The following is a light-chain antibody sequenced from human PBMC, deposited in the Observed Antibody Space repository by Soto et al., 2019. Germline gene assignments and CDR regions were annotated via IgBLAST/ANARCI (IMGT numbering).Light chain of an antibody. CDR3: AAWDDSLSGVV. V-gene: IGLV1-47*01. CDR2: RNN. Sequence: QSVLTQPPSASGTPGQRVTISCSGSSSDIGSNLVYWYQQLPGTAPKLLIYRNNKRPSGVPDRFSGSKSGTSAALAISGLRSEDEAEYYCAAWDDSLSGVVFGGGTKVTVL. CDR1: SSDIGSNL. J-gene: IGLJ2*01.